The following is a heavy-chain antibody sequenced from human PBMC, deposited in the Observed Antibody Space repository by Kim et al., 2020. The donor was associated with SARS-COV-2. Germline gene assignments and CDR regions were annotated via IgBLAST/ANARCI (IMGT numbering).Heavy chain of an antibody. J-gene: IGHJ4*02. Sequence: GGSLRRSCAASGFTFSSYWMSWVRQAPGKGLEWVANIKQDGSEKYYVDSVKGRFTISRDNAKNSLYLQMNSLRAEDTAVYYCARDVLRYFDWLTTPGFDYWGQGTLVTVSS. CDR1: GFTFSSYW. CDR2: IKQDGSEK. D-gene: IGHD3-9*01. CDR3: ARDVLRYFDWLTTPGFDY. V-gene: IGHV3-7*01.